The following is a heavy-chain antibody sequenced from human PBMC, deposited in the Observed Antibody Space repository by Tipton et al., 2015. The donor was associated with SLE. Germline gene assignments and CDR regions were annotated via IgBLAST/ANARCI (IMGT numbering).Heavy chain of an antibody. J-gene: IGHJ6*02. CDR3: ARDPAQWFRELLGQFGLDV. D-gene: IGHD3-10*01. Sequence: GLVKPSETLSLSCIVSGGSISSHYWSWIRQPPGMGLEWLAYIHFSGSTNYNPSLRSRLTISVDTSKNQFSLKLSSVTAADTAVYYCARDPAQWFRELLGQFGLDVWGQGTTVTVSS. CDR2: IHFSGST. CDR1: GGSISSHY. V-gene: IGHV4-59*11.